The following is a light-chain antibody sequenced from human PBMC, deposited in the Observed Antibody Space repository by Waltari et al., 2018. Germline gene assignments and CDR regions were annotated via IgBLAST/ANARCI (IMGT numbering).Light chain of an antibody. Sequence: DIQMTQSPPSLSASAGDRVTITCRASQSISSYLNWYQQKPGIAPKLLIYAASSLQSGVPSRFNGSGSGRDFTHIISSLQPEDFATYSCQQSYSHTRTFGQGTKVEIK. CDR2: AAS. CDR1: QSISSY. CDR3: QQSYSHTRT. J-gene: IGKJ1*01. V-gene: IGKV1-39*01.